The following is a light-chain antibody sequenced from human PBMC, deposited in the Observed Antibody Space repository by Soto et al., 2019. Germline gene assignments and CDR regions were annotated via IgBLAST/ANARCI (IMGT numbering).Light chain of an antibody. J-gene: IGKJ1*01. CDR2: ATS. CDR1: QGIGSW. V-gene: IGKV1-12*01. CDR3: QQANSFPRT. Sequence: DIPMTQSPSSVSASIGDRVTITCRASQGIGSWLVWYQQKPGKAPKLLISATSSLQSGVPSRFSGSGSGTDFTLTITSLQPEDSATYYCQQANSFPRTFGQGTKVEI.